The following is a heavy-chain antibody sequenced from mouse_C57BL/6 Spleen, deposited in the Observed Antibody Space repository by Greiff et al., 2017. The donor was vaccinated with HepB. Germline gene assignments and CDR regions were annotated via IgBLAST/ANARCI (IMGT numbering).Heavy chain of an antibody. CDR3: ARGQLVFDY. CDR2: INPGSGGT. D-gene: IGHD4-1*02. J-gene: IGHJ2*01. CDR1: GYAFTNYL. Sequence: QVQLQQSGAELVRPGTSVKVSCKASGYAFTNYLIEWVKQRPGQGLEWIGVINPGSGGTNYNEKFKGKATLTADKSSSTAYMQLSSLTSEDSAVYFCARGQLVFDYWGQGTTLTVSS. V-gene: IGHV1-54*01.